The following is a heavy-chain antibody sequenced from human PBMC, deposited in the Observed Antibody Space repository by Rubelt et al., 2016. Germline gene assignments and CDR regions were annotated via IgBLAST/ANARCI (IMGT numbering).Heavy chain of an antibody. J-gene: IGHJ4*02. V-gene: IGHV1-18*01. D-gene: IGHD3-10*01. CDR1: GYTFISYG. CDR3: ARVGFYYDSGSYVD. Sequence: QIQLVQSGPEVEKPGASVKVSCKAPGYTFISYGISWIRQAPGQGLEWMGWISAYDGNTNYAQKVQGRVTMTTDTSTSTAYMELRSLRSDDTAVYYCARVGFYYDSGSYVDWGQGTLVTVSS. CDR2: ISAYDGNT.